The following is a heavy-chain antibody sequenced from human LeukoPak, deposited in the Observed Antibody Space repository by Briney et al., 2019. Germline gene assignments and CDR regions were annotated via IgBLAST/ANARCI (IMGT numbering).Heavy chain of an antibody. CDR3: ASYYDILTGYYNALDY. V-gene: IGHV4-39*01. CDR1: GGSISSSSYY. Sequence: SETLSLTCTVSGGSISSSSYYWGWIRQPPGKGLEWIGSIYYSGSTYYNPSLKSRVTISVDTSKNQFSLKLSSVTAADTAVYYCASYYDILTGYYNALDYWGQGTLVTVSS. J-gene: IGHJ4*02. CDR2: IYYSGST. D-gene: IGHD3-9*01.